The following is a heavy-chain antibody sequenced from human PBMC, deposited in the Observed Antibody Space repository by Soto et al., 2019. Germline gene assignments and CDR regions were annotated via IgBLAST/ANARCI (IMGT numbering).Heavy chain of an antibody. D-gene: IGHD3-22*01. CDR3: ARVPLNYYDSSAYFDY. CDR2: IYYSGST. V-gene: IGHV4-59*01. Sequence: PSETLSLTCTVSGVSISSYYWSWIRQPPGKGLEWVGYIYYSGSTNYNPSLKSRAIISVDTSKNQFSLKLTSVTAADTAVYYCARVPLNYYDSSAYFDYWGQGTLVTVPS. J-gene: IGHJ4*02. CDR1: GVSISSYY.